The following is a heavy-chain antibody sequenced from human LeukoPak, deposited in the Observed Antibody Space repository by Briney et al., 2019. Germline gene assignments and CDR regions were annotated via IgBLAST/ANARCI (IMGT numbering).Heavy chain of an antibody. V-gene: IGHV3-23*01. J-gene: IGHJ4*02. D-gene: IGHD6-19*01. Sequence: GSLSLSCAASRFTFITYAMSWVRQAPGKGLEWVSIISGSGITTVYADAVKGRFTISRDNSKNTLYLQMNSLRAEDTAVYYCASSVTGTRTFDYWGQGTLVTVSS. CDR2: ISGSGITT. CDR1: RFTFITYA. CDR3: ASSVTGTRTFDY.